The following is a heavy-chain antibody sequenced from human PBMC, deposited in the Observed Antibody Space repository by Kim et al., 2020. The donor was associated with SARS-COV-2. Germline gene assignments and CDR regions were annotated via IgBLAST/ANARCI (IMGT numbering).Heavy chain of an antibody. J-gene: IGHJ3*02. V-gene: IGHV3-23*01. D-gene: IGHD5-18*01. Sequence: YGDSVKGRFTISRDKCKNTLYRQMNSLRAEDTAVYYCAKRLGRQLGDDIWGQGTMVTVSS. CDR3: AKRLGRQLGDDI.